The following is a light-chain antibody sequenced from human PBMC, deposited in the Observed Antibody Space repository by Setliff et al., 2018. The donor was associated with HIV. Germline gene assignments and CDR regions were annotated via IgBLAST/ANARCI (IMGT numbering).Light chain of an antibody. V-gene: IGLV3-21*03. CDR3: QVWESSNNHWV. J-gene: IGLJ3*02. Sequence: SYELTQPPSVSVAPGRTATITCGGDDIGRKSLHWYQQRPGQAPMLVVHDGSDRPSGIPERFSGSNSGNTATLTITRVEAGDEADYYCQVWESSNNHWVFGGGTKGTVL. CDR2: DGS. CDR1: DIGRKS.